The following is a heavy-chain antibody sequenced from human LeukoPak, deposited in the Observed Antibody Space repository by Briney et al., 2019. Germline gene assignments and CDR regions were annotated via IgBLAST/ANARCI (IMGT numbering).Heavy chain of an antibody. CDR2: IDWNDDK. Sequence: SGPTLVNPTQTLTLTCTFSGFSLNTPGMCVSWIRQPPGKALEWFARIDWNDDKYYKRSLRTRLTISKDTSKNQVVLTMTNMAPADTATYYCARIHKYSTGSYLGYFYYMDVWGTGTTVTVSS. V-gene: IGHV2-70*11. D-gene: IGHD6-25*01. CDR1: GFSLNTPGMC. CDR3: ARIHKYSTGSYLGYFYYMDV. J-gene: IGHJ6*03.